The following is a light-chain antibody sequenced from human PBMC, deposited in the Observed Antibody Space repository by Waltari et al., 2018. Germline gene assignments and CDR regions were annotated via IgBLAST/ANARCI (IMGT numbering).Light chain of an antibody. CDR2: DGA. CDR3: QNRRNWPLLT. J-gene: IGKJ4*01. CDR1: QNIGNN. Sequence: VLTQSPATLSFSPGDSATLSCRASQNIGNNLAWYQQKPGQAPRLLMNDGANRATGVPARFSGSGAGTDFTLTISSLEPEDFAVYYCQNRRNWPLLTFGGGTKVEIK. V-gene: IGKV3-11*01.